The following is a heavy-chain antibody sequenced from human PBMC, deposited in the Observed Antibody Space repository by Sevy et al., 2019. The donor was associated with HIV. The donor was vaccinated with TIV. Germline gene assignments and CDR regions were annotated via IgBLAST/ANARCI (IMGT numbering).Heavy chain of an antibody. CDR1: GFTFSSYG. J-gene: IGHJ6*03. Sequence: GGSLRLSCAASGFTFSSYGMHWVRRAPGKGLEWVAVIWYDGSNKYYADSVKGRFTISRDNSKNTLYLQMNSLRAEDTAVYYCAKVGTRSGWYSYYYYYMDVWGKGTTVTVSS. CDR3: AKVGTRSGWYSYYYYYMDV. D-gene: IGHD6-19*01. CDR2: IWYDGSNK. V-gene: IGHV3-33*06.